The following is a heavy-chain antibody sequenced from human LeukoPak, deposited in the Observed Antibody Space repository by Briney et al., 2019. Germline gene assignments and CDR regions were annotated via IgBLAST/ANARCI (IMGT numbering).Heavy chain of an antibody. J-gene: IGHJ4*02. CDR3: ATDPMGASYSDVHDN. CDR2: FDPADVGT. D-gene: IGHD6-13*01. V-gene: IGHV1-24*01. CDR1: GFPLSELS. Sequence: GASVTGSCKDSGFPLSELSMYWVRQAPRKALECIEGFDPADVGTFYAQKFQARVTIIADTSTHTFYMLVNSLRSDDTAVYYCATDPMGASYSDVHDNWGQGTLVAVSS.